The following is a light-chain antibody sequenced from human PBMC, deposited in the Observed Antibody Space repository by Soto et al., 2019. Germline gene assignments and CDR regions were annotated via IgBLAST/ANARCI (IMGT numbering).Light chain of an antibody. V-gene: IGKV3-11*01. J-gene: IGKJ4*01. Sequence: EIVLTQSPATLSLSPGERATLSCRASQSVGSYFAWYQQKPGQAPRLLIYDASNRASGVPARFSGSGAGTDFTRSINSLEPEDFAVYYCQQRIIWPPTFGGGTKVEIK. CDR2: DAS. CDR3: QQRIIWPPT. CDR1: QSVGSY.